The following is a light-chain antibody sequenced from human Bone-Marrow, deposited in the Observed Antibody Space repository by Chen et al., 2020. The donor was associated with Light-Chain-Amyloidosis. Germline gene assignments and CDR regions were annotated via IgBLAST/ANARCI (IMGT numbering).Light chain of an antibody. CDR3: QSADSSGTYEVI. J-gene: IGLJ2*01. CDR1: DLPTKY. CDR2: RDT. V-gene: IGLV3-25*03. Sequence: SYELTQPPSVSVSPGQTARITCSGDDLPTKYAYWYQQKPGQAPVLVIHRDTERPPGIFERFSGASAGTTATLTISRVQAEDEADYHCQSADSSGTYEVIFGGGTKLTVL.